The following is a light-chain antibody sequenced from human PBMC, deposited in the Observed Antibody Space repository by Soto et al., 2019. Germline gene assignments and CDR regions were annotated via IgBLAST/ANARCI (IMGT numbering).Light chain of an antibody. V-gene: IGKV3-20*01. CDR1: QSVSSNF. CDR2: GAS. J-gene: IGKJ5*01. Sequence: EIVLTQSPGTLSLSPGDRATLSYRASQSVSSNFLAWYQQTPGRAPRLLIYGASSRATGIPDRFSGSGSGTDFILTVSRLEPEDFAVYYCQQYGSSPITFGQGTRLEIK. CDR3: QQYGSSPIT.